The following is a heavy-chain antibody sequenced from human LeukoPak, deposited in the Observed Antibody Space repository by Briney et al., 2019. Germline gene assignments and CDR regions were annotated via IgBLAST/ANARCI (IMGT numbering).Heavy chain of an antibody. CDR3: ARLGPVEMATIALDY. J-gene: IGHJ4*02. CDR1: GGSISSSSYY. Sequence: SETLSLTCTVSGGSISSSSYYWGWIRQPPGKGLEWIVSIYYSGSTYYNPSLKSRVTISVDTSKSQFSLKLSSVTAADTAVYYCARLGPVEMATIALDYWGQGTLVTVSS. V-gene: IGHV4-39*01. D-gene: IGHD5-24*01. CDR2: IYYSGST.